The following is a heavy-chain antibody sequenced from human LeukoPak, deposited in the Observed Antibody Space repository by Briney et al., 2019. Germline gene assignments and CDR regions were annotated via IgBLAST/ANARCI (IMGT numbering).Heavy chain of an antibody. D-gene: IGHD5-12*01. V-gene: IGHV3-30*04. CDR3: ATNGGGDSGYGNFDY. Sequence: GGSLRLSCAASGFTFSNYAMHWVRQAPGKGLEWVAVISNDGSNKYYADSVKGRFTISRDNAKNSLYLQMNSLRPEDTALYYCATNGGGDSGYGNFDYWGQGTLVTVSS. CDR1: GFTFSNYA. J-gene: IGHJ4*02. CDR2: ISNDGSNK.